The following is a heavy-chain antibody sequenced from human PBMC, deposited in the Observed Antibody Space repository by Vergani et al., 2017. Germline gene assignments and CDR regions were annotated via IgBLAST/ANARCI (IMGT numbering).Heavy chain of an antibody. D-gene: IGHD5-12*01. Sequence: VQLVESGGGLIQPGGSLRLSCAASGFTFSSYAMHWVRQAPGKGLEWVAVISYDGSNKYYADSVKGRFTISRDNSKNTLYLQMNSLRAEDTAVYYCARGASGSDYWGQGTLVTVSS. J-gene: IGHJ4*02. CDR3: ARGASGSDY. V-gene: IGHV3-30-3*01. CDR2: ISYDGSNK. CDR1: GFTFSSYA.